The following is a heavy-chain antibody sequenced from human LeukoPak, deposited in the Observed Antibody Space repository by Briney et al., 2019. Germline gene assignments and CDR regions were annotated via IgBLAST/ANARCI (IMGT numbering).Heavy chain of an antibody. V-gene: IGHV4-61*02. CDR1: GDSISSGDYY. D-gene: IGHD3-10*01. CDR2: ISSSGST. CDR3: ASVRRGFGESSKYYAYYYMGV. J-gene: IGHJ6*03. Sequence: SETLSLTCTVSGDSISSGDYYWSWIRQPAGKGLEWIGRISSSGSTNYNPSLKSRVTISVDTSKNQFSLKLSSVTAADTAVYYCASVRRGFGESSKYYAYYYMGVWGKGTTVTISS.